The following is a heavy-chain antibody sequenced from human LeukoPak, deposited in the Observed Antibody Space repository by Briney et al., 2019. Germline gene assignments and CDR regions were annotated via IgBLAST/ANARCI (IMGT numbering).Heavy chain of an antibody. CDR3: ARDRSGNQRIDY. J-gene: IGHJ4*02. CDR1: GYTFTSYG. CDR2: ISAYNGNT. Sequence: ASVKVSCKASGYTFTSYGIIWVRQAPGQGLEWMGWISAYNGNTNYAQKLQGRVTMTTDTSTSTAYMELRSLRSDDTAVYYCARDRSGNQRIDYWGQGNLVTVSS. V-gene: IGHV1-18*01. D-gene: IGHD3-10*01.